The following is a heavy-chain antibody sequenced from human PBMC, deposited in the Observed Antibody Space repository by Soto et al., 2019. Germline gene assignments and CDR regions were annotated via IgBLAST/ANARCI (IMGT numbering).Heavy chain of an antibody. CDR3: TKEHDYGYYGWFDP. CDR2: ITNSGGST. V-gene: IGHV3-23*01. D-gene: IGHD4-17*01. CDR1: GFAFNSYA. Sequence: PGGSRRRSCVASGFAFNSYAMTWVRQAPGKGLEWVSTITNSGGSTYYADSVKGRFTISRDNSKNTLYMQMTTLTAEDTAIYYCTKEHDYGYYGWFDPWGQGTLVTVSS. J-gene: IGHJ5*02.